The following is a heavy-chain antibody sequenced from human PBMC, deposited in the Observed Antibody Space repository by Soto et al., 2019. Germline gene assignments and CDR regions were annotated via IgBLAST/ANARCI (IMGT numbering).Heavy chain of an antibody. CDR1: GYTFTSYY. J-gene: IGHJ4*02. V-gene: IGHV1-46*01. D-gene: IGHD3-22*01. CDR2: INPSGGST. CDR3: ARDKFHVAVSSGYSVNLDY. Sequence: ASVKVSCKASGYTFTSYYMHWVRQAPGQGLEWMGIINPSGGSTSYAQKFQGRVTMTRDTSTSTVYMELSSLRSEDTAVYYCARDKFHVAVSSGYSVNLDYWGQGTLVTVSS.